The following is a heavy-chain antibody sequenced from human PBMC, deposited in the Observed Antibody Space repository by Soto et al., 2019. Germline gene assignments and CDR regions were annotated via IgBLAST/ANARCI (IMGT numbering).Heavy chain of an antibody. D-gene: IGHD3-10*01. CDR2: INAGNGNT. V-gene: IGHV1-3*01. Sequence: GASVKVSCKASGYTFTSYAMHWVRQAPGQRLEWMGWINAGNGNTKYSQKFQGRVTITRDTSASTAYMELSSLRSEDTAVYYCARDSGSYTSTYYFDYWGQGTLVTVSS. CDR1: GYTFTSYA. CDR3: ARDSGSYTSTYYFDY. J-gene: IGHJ4*02.